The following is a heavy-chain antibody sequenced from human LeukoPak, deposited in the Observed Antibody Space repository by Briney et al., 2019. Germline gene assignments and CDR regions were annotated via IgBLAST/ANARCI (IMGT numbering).Heavy chain of an antibody. CDR3: ARVRSLGDSSGYYLTSDAFDI. CDR1: GYTFTSYY. V-gene: IGHV1-46*01. D-gene: IGHD3-22*01. CDR2: INPSGGST. J-gene: IGHJ3*02. Sequence: ASVKVSCKASGYTFTSYYMHWVRQAPGQGLEWMGIINPSGGSTSYAQKFQGRVTMTRDTSTSTVYMELSSLRSEDTAVYYCARVRSLGDSSGYYLTSDAFDIWGQGTMVTVSS.